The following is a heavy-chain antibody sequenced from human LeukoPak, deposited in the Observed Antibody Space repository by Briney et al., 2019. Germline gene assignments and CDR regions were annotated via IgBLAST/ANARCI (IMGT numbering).Heavy chain of an antibody. D-gene: IGHD1-7*01. J-gene: IGHJ4*02. CDR3: AREARDNWNYVTYFDY. CDR2: IYTSGST. Sequence: PSETLSLTCAVYGGSFSGYYWSWIRQPAGKGLEWIGRIYTSGSTNYNPSLKSRVTMSVDTSKNQFSLKLSSVTAADTAVYYCAREARDNWNYVTYFDYWGQGTLVTVSP. CDR1: GGSFSGYY. V-gene: IGHV4-4*07.